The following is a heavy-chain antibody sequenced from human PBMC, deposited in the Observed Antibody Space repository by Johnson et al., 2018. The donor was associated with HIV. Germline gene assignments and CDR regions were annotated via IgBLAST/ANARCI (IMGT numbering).Heavy chain of an antibody. Sequence: VQLVESGGGLVQPGESLRLSCAASAFTFNTYWMSWVRQAPGKGLEWVANIKQDGTEKYYVDSVKGRFTISRDNAKNSLYLQMNSLRAADTAVYYCARYIAAAGFSDAFDIWGQGTMVTVSS. D-gene: IGHD6-13*01. CDR2: IKQDGTEK. V-gene: IGHV3-7*05. CDR1: AFTFNTYW. CDR3: ARYIAAAGFSDAFDI. J-gene: IGHJ3*02.